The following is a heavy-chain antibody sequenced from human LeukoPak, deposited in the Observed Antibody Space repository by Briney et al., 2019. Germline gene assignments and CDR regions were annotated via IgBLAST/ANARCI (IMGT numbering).Heavy chain of an antibody. CDR1: DYTFISYG. Sequence: ASVKVSCKASDYTFISYGINWVRQAPGQGLEWMGWISGYNGNTNYAQKFQGGVTMTTDTSTSTAYMELRSLRSDDTAVYYCARSPHRSGDAFDIWGQGTMVTVSS. J-gene: IGHJ3*02. D-gene: IGHD6-25*01. CDR3: ARSPHRSGDAFDI. V-gene: IGHV1-18*01. CDR2: ISGYNGNT.